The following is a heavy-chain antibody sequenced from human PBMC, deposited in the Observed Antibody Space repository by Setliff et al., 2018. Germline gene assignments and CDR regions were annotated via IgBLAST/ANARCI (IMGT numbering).Heavy chain of an antibody. D-gene: IGHD3-3*01. CDR2: TIPMFGTT. V-gene: IGHV1-69*05. Sequence: SVKASCKASGGSFSSYGITWVRQAPGQGLEWMGGTIPMFGTTNYAQKFQGRVTMTRDTSTSTVYMEVISLRSEDTAVYFCARDRFYNSWSGTSITALHDAFDIWGQGTMVTVSS. J-gene: IGHJ3*02. CDR1: GGSFSSYG. CDR3: ARDRFYNSWSGTSITALHDAFDI.